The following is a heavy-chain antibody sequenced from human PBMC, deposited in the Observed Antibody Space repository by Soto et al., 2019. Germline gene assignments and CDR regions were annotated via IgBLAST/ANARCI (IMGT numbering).Heavy chain of an antibody. CDR3: AVKGGDCSSATCYSPFDF. CDR2: ISGSGSST. J-gene: IGHJ4*02. CDR1: GFSFSTYA. Sequence: GESLKISCAASGFSFSTYAMTWVRQAPGKGLEWVSTISGSGSSTYYADSVKGRVTISRDNSKNTLFLQMNSLRAEDTAVYYCAVKGGDCSSATCYSPFDFWSQGTLVTVSS. V-gene: IGHV3-23*01. D-gene: IGHD2-2*01.